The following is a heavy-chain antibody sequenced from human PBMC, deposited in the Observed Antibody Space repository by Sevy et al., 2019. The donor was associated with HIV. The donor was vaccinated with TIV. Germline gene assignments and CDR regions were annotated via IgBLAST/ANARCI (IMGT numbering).Heavy chain of an antibody. CDR3: AKDLVAMASRQGYFDY. Sequence: GGSLRLSCTASGFTFSNYAMNWVRQAPGKGLEWVSTISGTGLSTYYADSVKGRFTISRANSKNTLYLQMITLRAEDTAFHFCAKDLVAMASRQGYFDYWGQGTLVTVSS. CDR1: GFTFSNYA. J-gene: IGHJ4*02. CDR2: ISGTGLST. D-gene: IGHD6-6*01. V-gene: IGHV3-23*01.